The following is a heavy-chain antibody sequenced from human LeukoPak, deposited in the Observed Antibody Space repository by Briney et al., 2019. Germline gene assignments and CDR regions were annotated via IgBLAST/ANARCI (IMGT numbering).Heavy chain of an antibody. CDR2: IHHGGST. Sequence: SETLSLTCAVSGDSISRGDWWSWWVRQPPGKGLEWIGEIHHGGSTNYHPSLKSRVTMSVGKPKNQFSLQLNSVTAADTAVYYCALARDYRSGPWGQGTLVTVSS. V-gene: IGHV4-4*02. J-gene: IGHJ5*02. D-gene: IGHD4/OR15-4a*01. CDR3: ALARDYRSGP. CDR1: GDSISRGDW.